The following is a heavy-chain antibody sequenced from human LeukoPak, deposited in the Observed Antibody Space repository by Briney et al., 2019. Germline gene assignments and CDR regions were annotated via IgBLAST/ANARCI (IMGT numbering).Heavy chain of an antibody. CDR1: GFPFSNYG. D-gene: IGHD1-26*01. CDR2: ISGSGDTT. J-gene: IGHJ4*02. V-gene: IGHV3-23*01. CDR3: AKDRVGATLYFDF. Sequence: GGTLRLSCAASGFPFSNYGMSWVRQAPGKGLEWVSAISGSGDTTYFADSVKGRFTISRDNSKNTLYLQMNSLRAEDTAVYYCAKDRVGATLYFDFWGQGTLLTVSS.